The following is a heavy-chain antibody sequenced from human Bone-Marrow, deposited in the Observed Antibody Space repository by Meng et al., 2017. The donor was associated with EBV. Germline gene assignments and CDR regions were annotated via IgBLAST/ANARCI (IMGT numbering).Heavy chain of an antibody. CDR3: ARDPLGSSLDY. J-gene: IGHJ4*02. Sequence: EVQWVESGGGLVNPGASLRLCHVASGSSVTRYVIGWVRQAPGKGLEWLSSISSTGETTFYADSVKGRFIISRDNSRNTVFLQMNSLKSEDTAVYYCARDPLGSSLDYWGQGTLVTVSS. CDR1: GSSVTRYV. D-gene: IGHD6-13*01. CDR2: ISSTGETT. V-gene: IGHV3-23*04.